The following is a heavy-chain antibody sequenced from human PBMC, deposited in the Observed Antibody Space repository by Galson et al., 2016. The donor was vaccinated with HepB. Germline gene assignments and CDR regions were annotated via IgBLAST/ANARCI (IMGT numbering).Heavy chain of an antibody. CDR3: TKDLGFVEWLFFDAYYYYGMHV. Sequence: SLRLSCAASGFTFSSYAMSWVRQAPGKGLEWVSAISGSGGSTYYADSVRGRFTISRDNSKNTLYLQMNSRRADDAAVYYCTKDLGFVEWLFFDAYYYYGMHVWGQGTTVTVSS. J-gene: IGHJ6*02. V-gene: IGHV3-23*01. D-gene: IGHD3-3*01. CDR1: GFTFSSYA. CDR2: ISGSGGST.